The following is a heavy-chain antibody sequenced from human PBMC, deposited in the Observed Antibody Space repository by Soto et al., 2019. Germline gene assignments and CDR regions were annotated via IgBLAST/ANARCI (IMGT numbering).Heavy chain of an antibody. J-gene: IGHJ4*02. Sequence: QVQLQQWGAGLLKPSETLSLTCAVYIGSFSGYSWSWIRQPPGKGLEWIGEINHSGGTNYNPSLKSRVTISVDTSKTQFSLKLSSVTAADTAAYYCARGQRIGVVTTWFDYWGQGTLVTVSS. D-gene: IGHD3-22*01. CDR3: ARGQRIGVVTTWFDY. V-gene: IGHV4-34*01. CDR1: IGSFSGYS. CDR2: INHSGGT.